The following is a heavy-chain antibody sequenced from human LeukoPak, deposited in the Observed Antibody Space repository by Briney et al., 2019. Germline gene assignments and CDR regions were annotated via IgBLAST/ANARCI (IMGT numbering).Heavy chain of an antibody. Sequence: GGSLRLSCAASGFTFTSYAMNWVRQAPGKGLEWVSGTSGSGGNSNYADSVKGRFTISRDNSKNTLYLQMNSLRAEDTAVYYCAKGLVILFTTCSDYWGQGTLVTVSS. J-gene: IGHJ4*02. D-gene: IGHD2/OR15-2a*01. CDR3: AKGLVILFTTCSDY. V-gene: IGHV3-23*01. CDR1: GFTFTSYA. CDR2: TSGSGGNS.